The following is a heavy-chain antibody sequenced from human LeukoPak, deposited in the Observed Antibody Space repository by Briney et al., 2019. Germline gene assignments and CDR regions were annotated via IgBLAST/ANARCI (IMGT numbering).Heavy chain of an antibody. J-gene: IGHJ4*02. D-gene: IGHD6-19*01. CDR3: ARFEIAVAGAFDY. CDR1: GGSISSSSYY. CDR2: IYYSGST. Sequence: PSETLSLTCTVSGGSISSSSYYWGWIRQPPGKGLEWIGSIYYSGSTYYNPSLKSRVAISVDTSKNQFSLKLSSVTAADTAVYYCARFEIAVAGAFDYWGQGTLVTVSS. V-gene: IGHV4-39*01.